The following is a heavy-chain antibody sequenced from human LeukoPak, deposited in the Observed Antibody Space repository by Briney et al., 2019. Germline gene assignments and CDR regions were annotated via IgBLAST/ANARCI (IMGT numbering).Heavy chain of an antibody. V-gene: IGHV4-34*01. Sequence: SETLSLTCAVYGGSFSGYYWSWIRQPPGKGLEWIGEINHSGSTNHNPSLKSRVTISVDTSKNQFSLKLSSVTAADTAVYYCARGRGYCSSTSCYHDAFDIWGQGTMVTVSS. CDR1: GGSFSGYY. D-gene: IGHD2-2*01. CDR3: ARGRGYCSSTSCYHDAFDI. CDR2: INHSGST. J-gene: IGHJ3*02.